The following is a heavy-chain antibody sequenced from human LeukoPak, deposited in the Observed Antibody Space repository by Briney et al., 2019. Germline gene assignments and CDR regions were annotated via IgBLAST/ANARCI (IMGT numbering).Heavy chain of an antibody. CDR2: ITSSSSTI. Sequence: GGSLRLSCSASGFTFSNYAMHWVRQAPGKGLEWVSYITSSSSTISYADSVKGRFTISRVNSKNTLDLQMNSLRAEDTAGYYCAKHLLVGGTRGAYAFDIWGRGTMVTVSS. V-gene: IGHV3-48*01. D-gene: IGHD1-26*01. CDR3: AKHLLVGGTRGAYAFDI. J-gene: IGHJ3*02. CDR1: GFTFSNYA.